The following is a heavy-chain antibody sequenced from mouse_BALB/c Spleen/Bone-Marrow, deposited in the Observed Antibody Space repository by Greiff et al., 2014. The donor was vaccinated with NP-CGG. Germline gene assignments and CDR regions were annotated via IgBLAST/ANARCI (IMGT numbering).Heavy chain of an antibody. CDR2: INPSTGYT. Sequence: QVQLQQPGAELAKPGASVKMSCKASGYTFTSYWMHWVKQRPGQGLEWIGYINPSTGYTDYNQKFNDKATLTADKSSSTAYMQLSSLTSKDSAVYYCARGNPHYAMDYWGQGTSVTVSS. CDR1: GYTFTSYW. CDR3: ARGNPHYAMDY. J-gene: IGHJ4*01. D-gene: IGHD2-1*01. V-gene: IGHV1-7*01.